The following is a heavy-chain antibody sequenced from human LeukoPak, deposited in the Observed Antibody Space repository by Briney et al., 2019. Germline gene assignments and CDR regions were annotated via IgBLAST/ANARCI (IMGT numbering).Heavy chain of an antibody. CDR1: GYTFTSYG. J-gene: IGHJ5*02. CDR3: ARDSTRAAAGTGSLDP. V-gene: IGHV1-18*01. CDR2: ISAYNGNT. D-gene: IGHD6-13*01. Sequence: ASVKVSCKASGYTFTSYGISWVRQAPGQGLEWMGWISAYNGNTNYAQKLQGRVTMTTDTSTSTAYMELRSLRSDDTAVYYCARDSTRAAAGTGSLDPWGQGTLVTVSS.